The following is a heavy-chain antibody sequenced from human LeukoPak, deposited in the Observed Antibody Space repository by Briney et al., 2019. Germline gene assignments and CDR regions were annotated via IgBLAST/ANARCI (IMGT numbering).Heavy chain of an antibody. CDR2: IKQDGSEK. D-gene: IGHD3-10*01. J-gene: IGHJ5*02. Sequence: GKGLEWVANIKQDGSEKYYVDSVKGRFTISRDNAKNSLYLQMNSLRAEDTAVYYCARAWFRFDPWGQGTLVTVSS. V-gene: IGHV3-7*01. CDR3: ARAWFRFDP.